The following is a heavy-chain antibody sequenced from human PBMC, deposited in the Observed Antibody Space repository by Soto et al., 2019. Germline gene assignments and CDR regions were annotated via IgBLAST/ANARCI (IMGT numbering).Heavy chain of an antibody. D-gene: IGHD2-15*01. V-gene: IGHV3-74*01. J-gene: IGHJ4*02. Sequence: RLSCAASGFTFSSYWMHWVRQAPGKGLVWVSRINSDGSSTSYADSVKGRFTISRDNAKNTLYLQMNSLRAEDTAVYYCVRTSLVVAAATREDYWGQGTLVTVSS. CDR2: INSDGSST. CDR3: VRTSLVVAAATREDY. CDR1: GFTFSSYW.